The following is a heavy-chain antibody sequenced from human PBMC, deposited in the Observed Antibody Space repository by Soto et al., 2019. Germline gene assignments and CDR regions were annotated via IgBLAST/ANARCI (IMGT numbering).Heavy chain of an antibody. CDR3: ARGYGYFRQ. Sequence: PSETLSLTCAVSGYSISSGFYWGWIRQPPGKGLEWIGIMFHSGSTYYNPSLQSRVTISVDTSKNQVSLKLTSVTDADTAVYYCARGYGYFRQWGQGALVTVS. D-gene: IGHD5-12*01. J-gene: IGHJ4*02. V-gene: IGHV4-38-2*01. CDR2: MFHSGST. CDR1: GYSISSGFY.